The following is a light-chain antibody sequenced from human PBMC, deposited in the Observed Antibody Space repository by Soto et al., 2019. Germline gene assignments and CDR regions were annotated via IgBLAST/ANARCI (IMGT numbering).Light chain of an antibody. CDR3: SSYTSTRTYV. Sequence: QSVLTRPPSVSAAPGQKVTISCSGSSSNIGGNSVSWYQQLPGTAPKLILYGVSDRPSGVSDRFSGSKSGDTASLTVSGLQAEDEADYYCSSYTSTRTYVFGTGTKVTVL. CDR2: GVS. V-gene: IGLV1-51*01. CDR1: SSNIGGNS. J-gene: IGLJ1*01.